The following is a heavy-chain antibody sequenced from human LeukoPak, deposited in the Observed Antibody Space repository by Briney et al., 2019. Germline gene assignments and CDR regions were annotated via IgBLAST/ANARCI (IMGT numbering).Heavy chain of an antibody. CDR1: GGSISIYY. V-gene: IGHV4-4*07. D-gene: IGHD4-17*01. CDR3: ARGPTTVTRAFDY. CDR2: IYTSGST. J-gene: IGHJ4*02. Sequence: SETLSLTCTVSGGSISIYYWSWIRQPAGKGLEWIGHIYTSGSTNYNPSLKSRVTMSVDTSKNQFSLKLSSVTAADTAVYYCARGPTTVTRAFDYWGQGTLVTVSS.